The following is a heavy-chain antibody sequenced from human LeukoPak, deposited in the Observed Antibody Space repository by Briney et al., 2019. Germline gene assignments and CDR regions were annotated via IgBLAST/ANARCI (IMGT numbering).Heavy chain of an antibody. CDR1: GFTFSSYS. CDR2: ISSTSSTI. V-gene: IGHV3-48*02. Sequence: GGSLRLSCAASGFTFSSYSMSWVRQAPGRGLEWVSYISSTSSTIYYADSVKGRLTISRDNAKNSLYLQMNSLRDEDTALYYCARSGNYDCWGQGTLVTVSS. D-gene: IGHD1-1*01. J-gene: IGHJ4*02. CDR3: ARSGNYDC.